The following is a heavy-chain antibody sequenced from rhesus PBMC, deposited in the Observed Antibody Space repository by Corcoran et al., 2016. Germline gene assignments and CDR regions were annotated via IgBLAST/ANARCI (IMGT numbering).Heavy chain of an antibody. D-gene: IGHD2-21*01. CDR1: GYSISSGYD. J-gene: IGHJ2*01. CDR2: IYGSSGST. Sequence: QVQLQESGPGLVKPSETLSLTCAVSGYSISSGYDWSWIRQPPGKGLEWIGYIYGSSGSTNYNPSLKNRVTISKDTSKNQFSLKLSSVTAADTAVYYCARVWYYWYFDLWGPGTPITISS. CDR3: ARVWYYWYFDL. V-gene: IGHV4-76*01.